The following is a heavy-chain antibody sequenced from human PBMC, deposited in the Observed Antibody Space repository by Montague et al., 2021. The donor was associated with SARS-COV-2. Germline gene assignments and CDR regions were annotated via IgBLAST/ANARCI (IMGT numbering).Heavy chain of an antibody. J-gene: IGHJ6*03. D-gene: IGHD3-10*01. Sequence: SETLSLTCTVSGGSVSSSSYDWGWIRQPPGRGLERVGSISYTGRTYFSPSLKSRLTISVDSSQNQFSLRLSSVTAADTAVYYCASSYYYGSGTYVYNYYMDVWGKGTTVTVSS. CDR2: ISYTGRT. V-gene: IGHV4-39*01. CDR1: GGSVSSSSYD. CDR3: ASSYYYGSGTYVYNYYMDV.